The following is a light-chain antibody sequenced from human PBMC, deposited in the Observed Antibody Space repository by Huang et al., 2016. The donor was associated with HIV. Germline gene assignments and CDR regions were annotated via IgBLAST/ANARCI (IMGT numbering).Light chain of an antibody. CDR2: WAA. CDR3: QQHYSTPWT. V-gene: IGKV4-1*01. J-gene: IGKJ1*01. Sequence: DIVMTQSPDSLAVPLGERVTISCVSSQSLLYRFNKKHVPRNCLAWYQKKPGQPPKLLIFWAASRASGVPDRFSGSGSGTDFTLTISGLQAEDVAVYYCQQHYSTPWTFGQGTKVEIK. CDR1: QSLLYRFNKKHVPRNC.